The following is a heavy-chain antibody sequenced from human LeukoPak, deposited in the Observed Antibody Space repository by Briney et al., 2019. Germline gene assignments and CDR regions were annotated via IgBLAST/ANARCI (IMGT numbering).Heavy chain of an antibody. D-gene: IGHD6-19*01. Sequence: SVKVSCKASGGTFSSSAISWVRQAPGQGLEWMGGIIPIFGTANYAQKFQGRVTITTDESTSTAYMELSSLRSEDTAVYYCARAPRYSSGWYYFDYWGQGTLVTVSS. CDR1: GGTFSSSA. CDR3: ARAPRYSSGWYYFDY. J-gene: IGHJ4*02. V-gene: IGHV1-69*05. CDR2: IIPIFGTA.